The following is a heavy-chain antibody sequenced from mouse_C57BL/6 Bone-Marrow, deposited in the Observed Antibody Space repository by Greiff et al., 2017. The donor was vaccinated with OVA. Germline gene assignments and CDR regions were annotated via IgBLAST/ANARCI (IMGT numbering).Heavy chain of an antibody. J-gene: IGHJ2*01. Sequence: EVKLQESGPELVKPGASVKISCKASGYSFTDYNMNWVKQSNGKSLEWIGVINPNYGTTSYNQKFKGKATLTVDQSSSTAYMQLNSLTSEDSAVYYCARDYYSNYVYYFDYWGQGTTLTVSS. D-gene: IGHD2-5*01. CDR3: ARDYYSNYVYYFDY. V-gene: IGHV1-39*01. CDR2: INPNYGTT. CDR1: GYSFTDYN.